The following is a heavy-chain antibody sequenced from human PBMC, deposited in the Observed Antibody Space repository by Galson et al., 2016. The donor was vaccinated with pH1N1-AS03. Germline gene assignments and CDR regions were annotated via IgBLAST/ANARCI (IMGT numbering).Heavy chain of an antibody. V-gene: IGHV4-34*12. CDR1: RGSFGGAY. CDR2: IIIGRGLPP. CDR3: ARRPTGIDY. Sequence: ETLSLTCTVSRGSFGGAYWTWIRPPPGKGLEWIGEIIIGRGLPPTYTPSLKRRVTISIDTSRGELSLKLRSVTAADTGVYYCARRPTGIDYLGQGVQVTVSS. J-gene: IGHJ4*02. D-gene: IGHD3-10*01.